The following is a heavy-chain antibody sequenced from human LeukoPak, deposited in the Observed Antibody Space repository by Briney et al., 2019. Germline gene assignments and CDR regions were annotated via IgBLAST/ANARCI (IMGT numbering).Heavy chain of an antibody. CDR2: ISYDGSDK. V-gene: IGHV3-30-3*01. Sequence: GGSLRLSCAASGFTFSSYATHWVRQAPGKGLEWVAIISYDGSDKYYADSVKGRLTISRDNSKSTLYLQMISLRTEDTAVYYCARADGSVAGPPSGHWGQGTLVTVSS. CDR3: ARADGSVAGPPSGH. J-gene: IGHJ4*02. CDR1: GFTFSSYA. D-gene: IGHD6-19*01.